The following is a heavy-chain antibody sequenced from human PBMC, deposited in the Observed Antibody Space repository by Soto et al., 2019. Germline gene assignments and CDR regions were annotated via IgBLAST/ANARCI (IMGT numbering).Heavy chain of an antibody. CDR1: GFSFNDYW. J-gene: IGHJ6*02. CDR3: GRYCRGGSCYAYYYYYGMDV. V-gene: IGHV3-7*03. CDR2: IKQDGNEK. D-gene: IGHD2-15*01. Sequence: GGSLRLSCVASGFSFNDYWMSWVRQAPGKGLEWVADIKQDGNEKYYVDSVKGRFTISRDNDKTSLHLQMNSLRAEDTAVYYCGRYCRGGSCYAYYYYYGMDVWGQGTTVTVSS.